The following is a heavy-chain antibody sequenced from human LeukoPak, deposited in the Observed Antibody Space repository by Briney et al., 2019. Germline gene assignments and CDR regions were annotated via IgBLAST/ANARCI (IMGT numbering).Heavy chain of an antibody. Sequence: GGSLRLSCAASGFIFSTYSMSWVRQAPGKGLEWVSYISSSGSTIYYADSVKGRFTISRDNAKTSLYLQMNSLRAEDTAVYYCARAPLDFDSWGQGTLVTVSS. CDR2: ISSSGSTI. D-gene: IGHD3-3*01. V-gene: IGHV3-48*01. J-gene: IGHJ4*02. CDR3: ARAPLDFDS. CDR1: GFIFSTYS.